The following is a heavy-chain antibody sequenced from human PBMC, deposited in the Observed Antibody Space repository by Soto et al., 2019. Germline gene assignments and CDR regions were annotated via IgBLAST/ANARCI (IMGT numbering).Heavy chain of an antibody. V-gene: IGHV4-31*03. D-gene: IGHD3-10*01. CDR1: GGSISSGGYY. J-gene: IGHJ5*02. Sequence: QVQLQESGPGLMKPSQTLSLTCTVSGGSISSGGYYWSWIRQHPGKGLEWIGYIYYSESTYYNPSLKSRVTISVDTSKNQFSLKLSSVTAADTAVYYCAREIWFGELFVGWFDPWGQGTLVTVSS. CDR2: IYYSEST. CDR3: AREIWFGELFVGWFDP.